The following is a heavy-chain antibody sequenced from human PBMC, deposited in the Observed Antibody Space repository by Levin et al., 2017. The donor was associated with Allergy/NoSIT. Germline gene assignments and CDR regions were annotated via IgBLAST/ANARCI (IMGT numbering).Heavy chain of an antibody. CDR1: GGSISSYY. CDR3: ARVPITGTYYYYYGMDV. Sequence: SETLSLTCTVSGGSISSYYWSWIRQPPGKGLEWIGYIYYSGSTNYNPSLKSRVTISVDTSKNQFSLKLSSVTAADTAVYYCARVPITGTYYYYYGMDVWGQGTTVTVSS. D-gene: IGHD1-20*01. CDR2: IYYSGST. J-gene: IGHJ6*02. V-gene: IGHV4-59*01.